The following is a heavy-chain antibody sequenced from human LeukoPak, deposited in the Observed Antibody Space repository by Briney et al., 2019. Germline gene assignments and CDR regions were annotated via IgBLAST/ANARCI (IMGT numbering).Heavy chain of an antibody. D-gene: IGHD4-11*01. CDR1: GGSIISGSYY. V-gene: IGHV4-39*02. Sequence: PSETLSLTCTVSGGSIISGSYYWGWFRQPPGKGLEWIGNMYYSGRTYYNPSLKRQVTISVDTSKNQFSLKLSSVTAADTAVYYCARDYIKTRWFDPWGHGTLVTVSS. J-gene: IGHJ5*02. CDR2: MYYSGRT. CDR3: ARDYIKTRWFDP.